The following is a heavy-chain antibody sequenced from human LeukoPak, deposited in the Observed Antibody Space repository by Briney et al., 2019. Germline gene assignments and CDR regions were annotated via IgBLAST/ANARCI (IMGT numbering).Heavy chain of an antibody. CDR3: TKDLTFRGYSGYDPFDS. Sequence: PGRSLRLSCAASGFTFDDYAMHWVRQAPGKGLEWVSGISWNSGSMGYADSVRGRFTISRDNAKNSLYLQMNGLRAEDTALYYCTKDLTFRGYSGYDPFDSRGQGTLVTVST. V-gene: IGHV3-9*01. CDR1: GFTFDDYA. J-gene: IGHJ4*02. D-gene: IGHD5-12*01. CDR2: ISWNSGSM.